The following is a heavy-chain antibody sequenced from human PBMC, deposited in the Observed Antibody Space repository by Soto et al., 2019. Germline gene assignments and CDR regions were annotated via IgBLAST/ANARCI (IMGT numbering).Heavy chain of an antibody. J-gene: IGHJ4*02. CDR1: GFSLSTSGVG. D-gene: IGHD5-12*01. V-gene: IGHV2-5*02. Sequence: QITLKESGPTLVKPTQTLTLTCTFSGFSLSTSGVGVGWIRQPPGKALEWLALIYWDDDKRYSPSLKSRLTITKDTSKNQVVLTMTNMDPVDTATYYCADAYGGYDNFDYWGQGTLVTVSS. CDR2: IYWDDDK. CDR3: ADAYGGYDNFDY.